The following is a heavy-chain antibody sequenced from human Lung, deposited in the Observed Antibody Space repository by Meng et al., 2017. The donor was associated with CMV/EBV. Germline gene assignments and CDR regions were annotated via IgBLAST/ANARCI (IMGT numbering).Heavy chain of an antibody. CDR1: GYTFTGYY. V-gene: IGHV1-2*02. CDR3: ARGRDVLRFLEWLLPDY. J-gene: IGHJ4*02. D-gene: IGHD3-3*01. Sequence: QVQLVQSGAEVKKPGASVKVSCTASGYTFTGYYMHWVRQAPGQGLEWMGWINPNSGGTNYAQKFQGRVTMTRDTSISTAYMELSRLRSDDTAVYYCARGRDVLRFLEWLLPDYWGQGTLVTVSS. CDR2: INPNSGGT.